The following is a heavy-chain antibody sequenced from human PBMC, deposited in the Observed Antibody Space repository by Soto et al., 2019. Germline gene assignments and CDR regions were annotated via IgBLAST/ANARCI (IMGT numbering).Heavy chain of an antibody. Sequence: PGGSLRLSCAASGFTFSGSAMHWVRQASGKGLEWVGRIRSKANSYATAYAASVKGRFTISRDDSKNTAYLQMNSLKTEDTAVYYCTQTADRVSRGYYGMDVWGQGTTVTVSS. CDR3: TQTADRVSRGYYGMDV. V-gene: IGHV3-73*01. D-gene: IGHD6-13*01. CDR1: GFTFSGSA. CDR2: IRSKANSYAT. J-gene: IGHJ6*02.